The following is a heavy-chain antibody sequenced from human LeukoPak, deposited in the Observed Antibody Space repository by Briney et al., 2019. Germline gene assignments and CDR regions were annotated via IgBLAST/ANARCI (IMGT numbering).Heavy chain of an antibody. J-gene: IGHJ4*02. D-gene: IGHD2-2*01. CDR1: EFTFSSYS. CDR2: IGSSSSYI. Sequence: GGSLRLSCAASEFTFSSYSMNWVRQAPGKGLEWVSSIGSSSSYIYCADSVKGRFTISRDNAKNSLYLQMNSLRAEDTAVYYCARAGGYCSSTSCDYPDYWGQGTLVTVSS. V-gene: IGHV3-21*01. CDR3: ARAGGYCSSTSCDYPDY.